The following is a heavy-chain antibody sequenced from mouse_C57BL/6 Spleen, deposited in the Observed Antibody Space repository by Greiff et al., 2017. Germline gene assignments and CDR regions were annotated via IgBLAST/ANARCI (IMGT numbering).Heavy chain of an antibody. CDR2: ISSGGSYT. CDR1: GFTFSSYG. Sequence: EVQVVESGGDLVKPGGSLKLSCAASGFTFSSYGMSWVRQTPDKRLEWVATISSGGSYTYYPDSVKGRFTISRDNAKNTLYLQMSSLKSEDTAMYYCARQGEDAMDYWGQGTSVTVSS. V-gene: IGHV5-6*01. J-gene: IGHJ4*01. CDR3: ARQGEDAMDY.